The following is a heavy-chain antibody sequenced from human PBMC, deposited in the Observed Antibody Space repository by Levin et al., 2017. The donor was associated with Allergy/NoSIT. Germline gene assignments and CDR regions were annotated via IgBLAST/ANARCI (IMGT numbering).Heavy chain of an antibody. D-gene: IGHD6-13*01. J-gene: IGHJ4*02. V-gene: IGHV4-30-4*01. CDR3: ARGAAAGTGYFDY. CDR1: GGSISSGDYY. CDR2: IYYSGST. Sequence: PSETLSLTCTVSGGSISSGDYYWSWIRQPPGKGLEWIGYIYYSGSTYYNPSLKSRVTISVDTSKNQFSLKLSSVTAADTAVYYCARGAAAGTGYFDYWGQGTLVTVSS.